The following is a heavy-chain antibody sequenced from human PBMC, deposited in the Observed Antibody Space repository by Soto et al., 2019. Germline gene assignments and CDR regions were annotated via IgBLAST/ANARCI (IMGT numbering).Heavy chain of an antibody. V-gene: IGHV5-10-1*01. Sequence: GESLKISCKGSGYSFTSYWISWVRQMPGKGLERMGRIDPSDSYTNYSPSFQGHVTISADKSISTAYLQWSSLKASDTAMYYCASSAVPSSSGWYGGHWFDPWGQGTQVTVSS. J-gene: IGHJ5*02. CDR3: ASSAVPSSSGWYGGHWFDP. D-gene: IGHD6-19*01. CDR1: GYSFTSYW. CDR2: IDPSDSYT.